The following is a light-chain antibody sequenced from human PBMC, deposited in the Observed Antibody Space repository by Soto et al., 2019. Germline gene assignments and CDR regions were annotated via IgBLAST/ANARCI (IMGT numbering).Light chain of an antibody. J-gene: IGKJ4*01. Sequence: DIVMTPFPDSLAVSLGERATINCKSNQSVFSNSTNRTHLSWYQQKPGQPPKLLIYWATTRESGVPDRFSGSGSGADFTLTVSGLQAEDVAIYYCHQYFRSPLTFGGGTKVEIK. V-gene: IGKV4-1*01. CDR2: WAT. CDR3: HQYFRSPLT. CDR1: QSVFSNSTNRTH.